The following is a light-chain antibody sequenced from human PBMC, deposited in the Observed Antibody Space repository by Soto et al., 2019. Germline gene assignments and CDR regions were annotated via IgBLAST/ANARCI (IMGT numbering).Light chain of an antibody. Sequence: ELVLTQSPGTLSLSPGESATLSCRATQSVSATYLAWYQQKPGQAPRLLIYAASSRATDIPDRFSGSGSGTDFTLAISRLEPEDFAVYWCQHYGTSTRTFGQGTKVDNK. CDR3: QHYGTSTRT. CDR1: QSVSATY. V-gene: IGKV3-20*01. J-gene: IGKJ1*01. CDR2: AAS.